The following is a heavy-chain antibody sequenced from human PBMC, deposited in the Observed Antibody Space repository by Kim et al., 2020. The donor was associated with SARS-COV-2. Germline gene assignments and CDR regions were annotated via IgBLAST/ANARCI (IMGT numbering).Heavy chain of an antibody. D-gene: IGHD5-18*01. V-gene: IGHV4-34*01. CDR1: GGSFSGYY. CDR2: INHSGST. Sequence: SETLSLTCAVYGGSFSGYYWSWIRQPPGKGLEWIGEINHSGSTNYNPSLKSRVTISVDTSKNQFSLKLSSVTAADTAVYYCARVARRGYSYGDYWGQGTLVTVSS. CDR3: ARVARRGYSYGDY. J-gene: IGHJ4*02.